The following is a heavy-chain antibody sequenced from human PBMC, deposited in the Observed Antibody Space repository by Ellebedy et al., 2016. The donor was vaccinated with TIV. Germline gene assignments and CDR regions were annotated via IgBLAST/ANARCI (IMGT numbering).Heavy chain of an antibody. CDR3: ASDLPSYYYDSSGYNLDY. CDR2: ISYDGSNK. J-gene: IGHJ4*02. Sequence: GESLKISXAASGFTFSSYAMHWVRQAPGKGLEWVAVISYDGSNKYYADSVKGRFTISRDNSKNTLYLQMNSLRAEDTAVYYCASDLPSYYYDSSGYNLDYWGQGTLVTVSS. V-gene: IGHV3-30-3*01. D-gene: IGHD3-22*01. CDR1: GFTFSSYA.